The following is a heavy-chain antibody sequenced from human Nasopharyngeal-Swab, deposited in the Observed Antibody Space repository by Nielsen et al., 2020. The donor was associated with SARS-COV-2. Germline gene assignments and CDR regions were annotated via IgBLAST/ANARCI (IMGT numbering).Heavy chain of an antibody. CDR1: GYTFTSYA. D-gene: IGHD2-2*02. J-gene: IGHJ5*02. CDR2: INAGNGNT. V-gene: IGHV1-3*01. CDR3: ARGYCSSTSCYTLVDP. Sequence: ASVKVSCKASGYTFTSYAMHWVRQAPGQRLEWMGWINAGNGNTKYSQKFQGRVTITRDTSASTAYMELSTLRSEDTAVYYCARGYCSSTSCYTLVDPWGQGTLATVSS.